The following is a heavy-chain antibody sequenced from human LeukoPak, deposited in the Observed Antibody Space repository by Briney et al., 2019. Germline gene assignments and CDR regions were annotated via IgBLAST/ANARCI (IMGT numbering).Heavy chain of an antibody. Sequence: ASVKVSCKASGYTFTNYDINWVRQATGQGLEWMGWMNPNSGNTGYAQKFQGRVTMTRDTSISTAYMELSRLRSDDTAVYYCASSGWYTDFDYWGQGTLVTVSS. J-gene: IGHJ4*02. V-gene: IGHV1-8*01. CDR1: GYTFTNYD. CDR3: ASSGWYTDFDY. CDR2: MNPNSGNT. D-gene: IGHD6-19*01.